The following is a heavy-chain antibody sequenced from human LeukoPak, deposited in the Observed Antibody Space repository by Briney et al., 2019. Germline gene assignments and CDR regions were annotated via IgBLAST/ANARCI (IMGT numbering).Heavy chain of an antibody. CDR1: GFTFRGYN. CDR2: ISSSSSYI. J-gene: IGHJ4*02. Sequence: SRGSLRLSCAASGFTFRGYNLNWVRQAPGKGLEWVSGISSSSSYIYYADSVKGRFTISRDNAKNSLYLQMNSLRAEDTAVYYCARDGFSYGPGAAMGYWGQGTLVTVSS. V-gene: IGHV3-21*01. CDR3: ARDGFSYGPGAAMGY. D-gene: IGHD5-18*01.